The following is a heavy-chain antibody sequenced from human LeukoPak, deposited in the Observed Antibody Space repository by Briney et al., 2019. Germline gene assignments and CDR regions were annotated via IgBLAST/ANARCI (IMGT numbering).Heavy chain of an antibody. CDR3: AKDVAPDSGWDLDY. D-gene: IGHD6-19*01. J-gene: IGHJ4*02. Sequence: GGSLRLSCAVSGLTFSTYSMTWVRQGPGKGLGWVSSIYNSGAKIFYADSVKGRFTISRDNCKKMLYLQMNSLRVEDTAVYYCAKDVAPDSGWDLDYWGQGTLVTVSS. CDR1: GLTFSTYS. V-gene: IGHV3-23*01. CDR2: IYNSGAKI.